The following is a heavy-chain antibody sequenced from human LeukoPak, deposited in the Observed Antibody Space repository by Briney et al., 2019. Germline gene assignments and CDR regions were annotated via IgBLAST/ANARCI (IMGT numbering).Heavy chain of an antibody. Sequence: GSLRLSCAASGFTVSSNYMTWVRQAPGKGLEWIGSIYHSGSTYYNPSLKSRVTISVDTSKNQFYLKLSSVTAADTAVYYCAREEGATALIDYWGQGTLVTVSS. D-gene: IGHD1-26*01. J-gene: IGHJ4*02. V-gene: IGHV4-38-2*02. CDR1: GFTVSSNY. CDR2: IYHSGST. CDR3: AREEGATALIDY.